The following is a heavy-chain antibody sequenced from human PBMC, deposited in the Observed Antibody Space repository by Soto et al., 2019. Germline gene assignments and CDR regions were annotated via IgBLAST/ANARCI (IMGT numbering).Heavy chain of an antibody. V-gene: IGHV3-30*18. CDR3: VKDGSSGWPYYYGMDV. J-gene: IGHJ6*02. Sequence: QVQLVESGGGGVQPGRARRLSCAASGFTFSSYGMHWVRQAPGKGLEWVAVISYDGRKKYYADSVKGRFTISRDNSKNTLYLQMSSLRPEDTVVYYCVKDGSSGWPYYYGMDVWGQGTTVTVSS. D-gene: IGHD6-19*01. CDR1: GFTFSSYG. CDR2: ISYDGRKK.